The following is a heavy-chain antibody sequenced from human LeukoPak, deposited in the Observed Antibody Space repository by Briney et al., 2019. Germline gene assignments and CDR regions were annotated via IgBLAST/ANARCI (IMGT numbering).Heavy chain of an antibody. Sequence: GRSLRLSCAASGFTFSSYPMHWVRQAPGKGLEWVGVISYDGSNKYSADSVKGRFTISRDNSKNTLYLQVSSLRAEDTAVYYCARAVRFHYGSELYYAHHFNYWPRGPLVTVSS. CDR3: ARAVRFHYGSELYYAHHFNY. J-gene: IGHJ4*02. CDR1: GFTFSSYP. V-gene: IGHV3-30-3*01. CDR2: ISYDGSNK. D-gene: IGHD3-10*01.